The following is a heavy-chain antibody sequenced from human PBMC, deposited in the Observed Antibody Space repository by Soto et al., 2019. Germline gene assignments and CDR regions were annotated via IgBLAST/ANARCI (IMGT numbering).Heavy chain of an antibody. Sequence: SETLSLTCTVSGGSISSYYWSWIRQPPGKGLEWIGYIYYSGITDYNPSLKSRVTISVDTSKSQFSLKLSSVTAADTAVYYCARGGGYGDYLFDYWGQGTLVTVSS. CDR2: IYYSGIT. CDR3: ARGGGYGDYLFDY. V-gene: IGHV4-59*01. CDR1: GGSISSYY. J-gene: IGHJ4*02. D-gene: IGHD4-17*01.